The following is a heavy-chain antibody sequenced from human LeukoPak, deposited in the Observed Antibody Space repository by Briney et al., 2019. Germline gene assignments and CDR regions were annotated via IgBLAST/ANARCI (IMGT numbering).Heavy chain of an antibody. CDR2: IHSSGNT. CDR1: GGSITSRNYY. CDR3: ARFVLYCTGIICYADY. J-gene: IGHJ4*02. V-gene: IGHV4-39*01. Sequence: SETLSLTCTVSGGSITSRNYYWGWIRQPPGKDLEWIGNIHSSGNTYYNPSLKSRVTISVDTSRNQFSLKLSSVTAADSAVYYCARFVLYCTGIICYADYWGRGTLVTVSS. D-gene: IGHD2-15*01.